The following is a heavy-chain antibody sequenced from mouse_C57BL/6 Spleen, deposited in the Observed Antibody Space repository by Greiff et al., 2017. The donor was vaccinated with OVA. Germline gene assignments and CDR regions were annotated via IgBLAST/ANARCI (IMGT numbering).Heavy chain of an antibody. CDR1: GFNIKDDY. CDR3: TTLPYFDY. Sequence: EVKLVESGAELVRPGASVKLSCTASGFNIKDDYMHWVKQRPEQGLEWIGWIDPENGDTESASKFQGKATITADTSSNTAYLQLSSLTSEDTTVYYCTTLPYFDYWGQGTTRTVSS. D-gene: IGHD5-5*01. CDR2: IDPENGDT. J-gene: IGHJ2*01. V-gene: IGHV14-4*01.